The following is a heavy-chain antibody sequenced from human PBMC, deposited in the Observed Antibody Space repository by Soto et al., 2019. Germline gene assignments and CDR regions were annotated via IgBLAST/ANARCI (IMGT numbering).Heavy chain of an antibody. CDR2: MNPNSGNT. CDR3: ARAWAVAGTGTAEIDY. D-gene: IGHD6-19*01. Sequence: ASVKVSCKASGYTFTSYDINWVRQATGQGLEWMGWMNPNSGNTGYAQKFQGRVTMTRNTSISTAYMELSSLRSEDTAVYYCARAWAVAGTGTAEIDYWGQGTLVTVS. CDR1: GYTFTSYD. J-gene: IGHJ4*02. V-gene: IGHV1-8*01.